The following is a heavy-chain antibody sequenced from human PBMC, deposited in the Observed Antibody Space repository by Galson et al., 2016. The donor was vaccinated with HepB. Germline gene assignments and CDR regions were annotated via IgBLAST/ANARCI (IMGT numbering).Heavy chain of an antibody. J-gene: IGHJ4*02. CDR2: INPSSGRT. D-gene: IGHD2-21*01. Sequence: SVKVSCRASGYTFTTYYMHWVRQAPGQGLEWMGIINPSSGRTTYAQSFQGRLTMTRDTSARTVHMELSSLRSEDTAVYYCARGAGNMSHRKYLYYWGQGNLVTVSS. V-gene: IGHV1-46*01. CDR3: ARGAGNMSHRKYLYY. CDR1: GYTFTTYY.